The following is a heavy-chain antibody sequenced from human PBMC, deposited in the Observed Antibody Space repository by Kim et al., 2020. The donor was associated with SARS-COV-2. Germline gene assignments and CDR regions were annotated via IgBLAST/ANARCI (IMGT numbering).Heavy chain of an antibody. CDR2: ISYDGSHK. D-gene: IGHD1-26*01. CDR3: ARSFSGSYFGYDY. CDR1: GFTFNTYG. J-gene: IGHJ4*02. Sequence: GGSLRLSCAASGFTFNTYGMHWVRQAPGKGLEWVAVISYDGSHKYYVDSVKGRFTISRDNSKNTLYLQMNSLRIEDTAVYYRARSFSGSYFGYDYWGQGSLVTVSS. V-gene: IGHV3-30*03.